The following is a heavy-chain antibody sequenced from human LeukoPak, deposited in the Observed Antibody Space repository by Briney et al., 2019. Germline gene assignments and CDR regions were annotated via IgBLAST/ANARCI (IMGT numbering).Heavy chain of an antibody. V-gene: IGHV3-13*05. J-gene: IGHJ6*02. D-gene: IGHD2-2*01. CDR3: ARGLYCSSTSCRAGGMDV. Sequence: GGSLRLSCAASGFTFSSYDMHWVRQATGKGLEWVSAICTAGDPYYPGSVKGRFTISRENAKNSLYLQMNNLRAGDTAVYYCARGLYCSSTSCRAGGMDVWGQGTTVTVSS. CDR2: ICTAGDP. CDR1: GFTFSSYD.